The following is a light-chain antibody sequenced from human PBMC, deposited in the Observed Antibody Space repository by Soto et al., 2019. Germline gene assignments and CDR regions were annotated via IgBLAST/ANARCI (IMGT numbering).Light chain of an antibody. CDR2: AAS. CDR1: QGISGW. V-gene: IGKV1-12*01. CDR3: QQANSFPIT. Sequence: DIQMTQSPSSVSASVGDRVTITCRASQGISGWLAWYQQKPGKAPTLLIFAASSLQSGVPSSFSGSGSGTDFTLTISSLQPEDFATYYCQQANSFPITFGQGTRLEIK. J-gene: IGKJ5*01.